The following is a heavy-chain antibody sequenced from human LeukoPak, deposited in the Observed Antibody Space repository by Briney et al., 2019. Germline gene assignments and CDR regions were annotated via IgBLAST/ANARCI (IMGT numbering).Heavy chain of an antibody. V-gene: IGHV3-49*03. Sequence: GGSLRLSCTASGFTFGDYVMSWFRQAPGEGLEWVGFIRSKAFGGTTEYAASVKGRFTFSRDDSESIAYLQMNSLKTEDTAIYYCTRGSDTVFGVARDGFDYWGQGTLVTVSS. CDR1: GFTFGDYV. CDR3: TRGSDTVFGVARDGFDY. J-gene: IGHJ4*02. CDR2: IRSKAFGGTT. D-gene: IGHD3-3*01.